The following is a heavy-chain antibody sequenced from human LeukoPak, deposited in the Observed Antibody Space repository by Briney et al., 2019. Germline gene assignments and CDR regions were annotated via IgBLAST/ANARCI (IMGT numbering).Heavy chain of an antibody. D-gene: IGHD2-15*01. CDR1: GYTFTSYG. CDR2: ISAYNGNT. V-gene: IGHV1-18*01. CDR3: ARVVVVVVAARVSWFDP. J-gene: IGHJ5*02. Sequence: EASVKVSCKASGYTFTSYGISWVRQAPGQGLEWMGWISAYNGNTNYAQKLQGRVTMTTDTSTSTAYMELRSLRSDDTAVYYCARVVVVVVAARVSWFDPWGQGTLVTVSS.